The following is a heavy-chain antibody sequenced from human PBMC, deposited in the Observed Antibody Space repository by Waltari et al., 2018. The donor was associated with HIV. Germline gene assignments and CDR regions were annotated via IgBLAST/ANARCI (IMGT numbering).Heavy chain of an antibody. CDR2: IKSEDDGGTT. Sequence: EVQLVESGGGLVKPGESLRLPWAASGFTPPNAWMSWVRQAPGKGLEWVGRIKSEDDGGTTDYAAPVKGRFTISRDDSKNALYLQMNSLKTEDTALYYCTSTGGGITDYWGQGTLVTVSS. D-gene: IGHD2-15*01. V-gene: IGHV3-15*01. CDR1: GFTPPNAW. J-gene: IGHJ4*02. CDR3: TSTGGGITDY.